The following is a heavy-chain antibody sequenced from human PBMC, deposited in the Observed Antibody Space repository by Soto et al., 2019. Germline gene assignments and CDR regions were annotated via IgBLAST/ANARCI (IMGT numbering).Heavy chain of an antibody. Sequence: GASVKVSCKASGYTFTSYAMHWVRQAPGQRLERMGWINAGNGNTKYSQKFQGRVTITRDTSASTAYMELSSLRSEDTAVYYCARAPRTIFGVVKNQNWFDPWGQGTLVTVSS. D-gene: IGHD3-3*01. CDR2: INAGNGNT. V-gene: IGHV1-3*01. CDR1: GYTFTSYA. J-gene: IGHJ5*02. CDR3: ARAPRTIFGVVKNQNWFDP.